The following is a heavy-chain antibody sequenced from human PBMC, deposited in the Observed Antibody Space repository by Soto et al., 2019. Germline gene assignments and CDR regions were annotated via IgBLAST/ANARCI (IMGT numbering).Heavy chain of an antibody. V-gene: IGHV3-23*01. CDR1: GFTSSSYA. J-gene: IGHJ5*02. CDR3: AREGGYCISTSCYRSLFDP. D-gene: IGHD2-2*02. CDR2: IPYSGGST. Sequence: GSLRLSCAASGFTSSSYAMTWVRQAPGRGLEWVSSIPYSGGSTYYADSVKGRFTISRDNSKSTLYLQMNSLRAEDTAVYYCAREGGYCISTSCYRSLFDPWGQGTLVTVSS.